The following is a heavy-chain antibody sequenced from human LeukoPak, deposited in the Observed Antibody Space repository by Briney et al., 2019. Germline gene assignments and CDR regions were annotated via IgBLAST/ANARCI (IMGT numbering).Heavy chain of an antibody. CDR1: GFTFSDYY. CDR3: ARTPTTMIVMH. V-gene: IGHV3-11*01. D-gene: IGHD3-22*01. J-gene: IGHJ4*02. CDR2: ISSSGSTI. Sequence: PGGSLRLSCAASGFTFSDYYMSLIRQAPRKGLEWVSYISSSGSTIYYADSVKGRFTISRDNAKNSLYLQMNSLRAEDTAVYYCARTPTTMIVMHWGQGTLVTVSS.